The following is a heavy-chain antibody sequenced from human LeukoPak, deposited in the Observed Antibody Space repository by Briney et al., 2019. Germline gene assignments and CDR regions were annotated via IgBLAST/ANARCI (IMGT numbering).Heavy chain of an antibody. V-gene: IGHV1-8*01. CDR2: MNPNTGRT. CDR3: ARLSQTPDYYTLGGYYYLGY. J-gene: IGHJ4*02. Sequence: ASVKVCCKASRYTFTRYDINWVREAAGHGLEWMGWMNPNTGRTGYAQKFQGRITMTRDTSINTAYMELTNLRSEDTAIYYCARLSQTPDYYTLGGYYYLGYWGQGTPVTVSS. CDR1: RYTFTRYD. D-gene: IGHD3-10*01.